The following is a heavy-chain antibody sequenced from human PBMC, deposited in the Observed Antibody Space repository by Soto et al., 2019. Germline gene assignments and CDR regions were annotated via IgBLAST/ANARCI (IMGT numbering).Heavy chain of an antibody. J-gene: IGHJ6*02. CDR2: IYYSGST. CDR3: AYTAQQLGSGFVRYYYYGMDV. D-gene: IGHD5-18*01. V-gene: IGHV4-39*01. CDR1: GGSISSSSYY. Sequence: PSETLSLTCTVSGGSISSSSYYWGWIRQPPGKGLEWIGSIYYSGSTYYSPSLKSRVTISVDTSKNQFSLKLSSVTAADTAVYYCAYTAQQLGSGFVRYYYYGMDVWGQGTTVTVSS.